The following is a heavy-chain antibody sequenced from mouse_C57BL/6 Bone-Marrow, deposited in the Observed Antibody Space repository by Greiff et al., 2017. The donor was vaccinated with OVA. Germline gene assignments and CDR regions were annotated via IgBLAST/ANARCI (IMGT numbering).Heavy chain of an antibody. V-gene: IGHV1-82*01. CDR1: GYAFSSSW. CDR2: IYPGDGDT. J-gene: IGHJ4*01. CDR3: ARLTLYYAMDY. Sequence: VKLVESGPELVKPGASVKISCKASGYAFSSSWMNWVKQRPGKGLEWIGRIYPGDGDTNYNGKFKGKATLTADKSSSTAYMQLSSLTSEDSAVYFCARLTLYYAMDYWGQGTSVTVSS.